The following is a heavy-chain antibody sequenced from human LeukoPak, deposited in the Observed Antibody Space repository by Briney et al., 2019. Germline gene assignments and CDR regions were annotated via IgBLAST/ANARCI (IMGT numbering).Heavy chain of an antibody. V-gene: IGHV4-59*12. J-gene: IGHJ4*02. Sequence: SETLSLTCTVSGGSISSYYWSWIRQFPGKGLEWIAYIFYSGYTNYNPSLKSRVTISLDTSKNQFSLKLSSVTAADTAVYYCARASPYYYDSSGYYYFDYWGQGTLVTVSS. CDR2: IFYSGYT. CDR1: GGSISSYY. D-gene: IGHD3-22*01. CDR3: ARASPYYYDSSGYYYFDY.